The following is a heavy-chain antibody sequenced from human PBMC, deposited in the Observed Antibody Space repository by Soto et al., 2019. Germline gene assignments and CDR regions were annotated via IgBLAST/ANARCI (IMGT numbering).Heavy chain of an antibody. Sequence: QVQLVQSGAEVKKPGASVKVSCKASGYTFTSYGISWVRQAPGQGLEWMGWISAYNGNTNYAQKLQGRVTMTTDTPTGXAYMELRSLRSDDTAVYYCARDQFDSYGPKGGLDYWGQGTLVTVSS. CDR2: ISAYNGNT. D-gene: IGHD5-18*01. V-gene: IGHV1-18*01. J-gene: IGHJ4*02. CDR1: GYTFTSYG. CDR3: ARDQFDSYGPKGGLDY.